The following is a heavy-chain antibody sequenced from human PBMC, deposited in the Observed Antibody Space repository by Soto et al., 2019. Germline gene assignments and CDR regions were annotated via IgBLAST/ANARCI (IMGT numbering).Heavy chain of an antibody. V-gene: IGHV2-5*02. D-gene: IGHD3-16*01. CDR2: VYGDDDK. CDR3: VHNIGGDYVYGFDF. J-gene: IGHJ3*01. CDR1: GFSLTTSGEG. Sequence: QIALKESGPTLVKPTQTLTLTCTFSGFSLTTSGEGVGWVRQPPGKGLEWVALVYGDDDKRYLTSLKSRLTITKDTSKNQVVLTMTNMDPVDTGTYSCVHNIGGDYVYGFDFWGQGTKVTVSS.